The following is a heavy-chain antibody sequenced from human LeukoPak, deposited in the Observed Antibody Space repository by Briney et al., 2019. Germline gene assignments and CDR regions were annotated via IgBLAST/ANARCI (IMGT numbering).Heavy chain of an antibody. J-gene: IGHJ4*02. CDR1: GYTFTSYG. V-gene: IGHV1-18*01. Sequence: ASVKVPCKASGYTFTSYGISWVRQAPGQGLEWMGWISAYNGNTNYAQKLQGRVTMTTDTSTSTAYMELRSLRSDDTAVYYCARGDPVVTAIPLDYWGQGTLVTVSS. CDR2: ISAYNGNT. CDR3: ARGDPVVTAIPLDY. D-gene: IGHD2-21*02.